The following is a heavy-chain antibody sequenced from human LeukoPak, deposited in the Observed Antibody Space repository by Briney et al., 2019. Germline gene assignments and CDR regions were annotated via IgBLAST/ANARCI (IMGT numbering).Heavy chain of an antibody. CDR1: GGTFSRSA. CDR3: ARDQVGTRYYYDSSGYFGY. V-gene: IGHV1-69*13. CDR2: IIPMFGAA. Sequence: GASVKVSCKASGGTFSRSAISWERQAPGQGLEWKGGIIPMFGAANYAQKFQGRVTITADESTSTAYMELSSLRSEDTAVYYCARDQVGTRYYYDSSGYFGYWGQGTLVTVSS. J-gene: IGHJ4*02. D-gene: IGHD3-22*01.